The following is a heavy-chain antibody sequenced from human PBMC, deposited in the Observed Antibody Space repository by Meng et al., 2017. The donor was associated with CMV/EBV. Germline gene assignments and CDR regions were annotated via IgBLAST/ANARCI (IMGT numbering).Heavy chain of an antibody. D-gene: IGHD6-19*01. CDR1: GFTFSNYA. Sequence: LKISCAASGFTFSNYAMSWVRQAPGKGLEWVSGISASGSGTGSTHYADSVKGRFTISRDNSKNTLYLQMNSLRAEDTALYYCAKRSQWLLGLHYYYGLDVWGQGTTVTVSS. J-gene: IGHJ6*02. CDR3: AKRSQWLLGLHYYYGLDV. V-gene: IGHV3-23*01. CDR2: ISASGSGTGST.